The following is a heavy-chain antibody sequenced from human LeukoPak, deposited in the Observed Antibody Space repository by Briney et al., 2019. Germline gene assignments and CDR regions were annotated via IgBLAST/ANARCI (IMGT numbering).Heavy chain of an antibody. V-gene: IGHV3-74*01. J-gene: IGHJ4*02. D-gene: IGHD4-23*01. CDR3: IRGTVGAPGNDY. CDR1: GFTFSSYW. CDR2: IDTDGSFT. Sequence: GGSLRLSCAASGFTFSSYWMHWVRQAPGEGLVWVSRIDTDGSFTSYADSVRGRFTISRDNAKNTLYLQMSSLRAEDTAVYYCIRGTVGAPGNDYWGQGTLVTVSS.